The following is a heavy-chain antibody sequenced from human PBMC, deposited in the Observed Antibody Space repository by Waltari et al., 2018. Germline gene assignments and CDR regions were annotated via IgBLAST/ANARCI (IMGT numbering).Heavy chain of an antibody. Sequence: QVQLVESGGGVVQPGRSLRLSCAASGFTFSSSGLPWVRQAPGKGLGWVAVISYDGSNKDYADSVKGRFTISRDNSKNTLYLQMNSLRAEDTAVYYCAKDFLRCSSTSCTFGSWFDPWGQGTLVTVSS. D-gene: IGHD2-2*01. CDR2: ISYDGSNK. CDR3: AKDFLRCSSTSCTFGSWFDP. V-gene: IGHV3-30*18. CDR1: GFTFSSSG. J-gene: IGHJ5*02.